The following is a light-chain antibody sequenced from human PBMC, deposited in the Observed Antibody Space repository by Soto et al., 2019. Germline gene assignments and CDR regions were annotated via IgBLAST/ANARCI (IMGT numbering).Light chain of an antibody. CDR3: MQALQTPWT. J-gene: IGKJ1*01. CDR1: QSLLHSNGYNY. Sequence: DIVMTQSPLSLPVTPGEPASISCRSSQSLLHSNGYNYLDWYLQKPRQYPQLLIYLGSNRASGVPDRFSGSGSGTDFTLKISRVEAEDVGVYYCMQALQTPWTFGQGTKVEIK. V-gene: IGKV2-28*01. CDR2: LGS.